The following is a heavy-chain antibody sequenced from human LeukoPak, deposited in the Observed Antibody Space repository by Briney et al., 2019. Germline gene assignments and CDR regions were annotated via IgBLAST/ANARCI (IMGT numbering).Heavy chain of an antibody. V-gene: IGHV1-8*01. CDR2: MDGSSGKT. J-gene: IGHJ3*02. D-gene: IGHD3-22*01. CDR1: GYTFTSYD. Sequence: GASVNACCKTSGYTFTSYDINWVRQATGQGLEWMGGMDGSSGKTAYAQRFLGRVTITRNTSISTAYMELSSLTSEDTAVYYCARLYYYASSGYDALDIWGQGTMVTVSS. CDR3: ARLYYYASSGYDALDI.